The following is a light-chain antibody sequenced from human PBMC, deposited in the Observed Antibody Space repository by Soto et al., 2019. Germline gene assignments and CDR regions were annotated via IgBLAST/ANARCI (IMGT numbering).Light chain of an antibody. V-gene: IGKV3D-15*01. CDR1: QNIGSN. CDR3: QQFDGSLWT. CDR2: DAS. J-gene: IGKJ5*01. Sequence: IVMAQSPATLSVSPGETAILSCGASQNIGSNLAWYQQRPGQAPRLLIYDASTRATGIPDRFSGSGSGTDFTLTISRLEPEDFAVYCCQQFDGSLWTFGPGTRLEIK.